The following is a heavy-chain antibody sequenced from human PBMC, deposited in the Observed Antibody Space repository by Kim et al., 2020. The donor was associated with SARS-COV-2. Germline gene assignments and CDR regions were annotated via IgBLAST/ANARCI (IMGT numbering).Heavy chain of an antibody. CDR3: AKDWGSYYGSGSFDY. J-gene: IGHJ4*02. D-gene: IGHD3-10*01. Sequence: DSVKGRFTTSRDNSKNTLYLQMNSLGAEDTAVYYCAKDWGSYYGSGSFDYWGQGTLVTVSS. V-gene: IGHV3-23*01.